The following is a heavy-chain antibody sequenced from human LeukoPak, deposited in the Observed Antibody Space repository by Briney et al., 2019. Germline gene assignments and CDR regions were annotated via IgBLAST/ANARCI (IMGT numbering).Heavy chain of an antibody. D-gene: IGHD3-10*01. Sequence: PGGSLRLSCAASGFTFSDYYMSWIRQAPGKGLEWVSVITGNTGSTYYADSVKGRFTISRDNSKNTLSLQMNSLRAEDTAVYYCAKDAVAPGSGGDYFDYWGQGTLVTVSS. CDR3: AKDAVAPGSGGDYFDY. J-gene: IGHJ4*02. V-gene: IGHV3-23*01. CDR2: ITGNTGST. CDR1: GFTFSDYY.